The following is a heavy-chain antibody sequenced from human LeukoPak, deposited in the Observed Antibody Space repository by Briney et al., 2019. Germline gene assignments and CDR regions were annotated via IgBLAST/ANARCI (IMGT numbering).Heavy chain of an antibody. CDR1: GFTFSSYA. J-gene: IGHJ4*02. Sequence: GGSLRLSCAASGFTFSSYAMSWVRQAPGKGLEYVSVLYDSGDTYYAESVKGRFTISRDNSKNTVYLQMNSLRVEDTAVYYCARAAYDSGGYTANHDFWGQGTLVTVSS. CDR2: LYDSGDT. D-gene: IGHD3-22*01. V-gene: IGHV3-23*05. CDR3: ARAAYDSGGYTANHDF.